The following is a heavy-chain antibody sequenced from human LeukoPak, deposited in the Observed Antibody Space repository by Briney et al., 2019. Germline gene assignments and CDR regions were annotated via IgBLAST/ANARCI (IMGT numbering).Heavy chain of an antibody. CDR3: ASLLAWARAYYFDY. CDR2: IRYDGSNK. CDR1: GFTFRSYG. V-gene: IGHV3-30*02. D-gene: IGHD2/OR15-2a*01. Sequence: PGGSLRLSCAASGFTFRSYGMHWVRQAPGKGLEWVAFIRYDGSNKYFADSVKGRFTISRDNSKNTLYLQMNSLRAEDTAVYYCASLLAWARAYYFDYWGQGTLVTVSS. J-gene: IGHJ4*02.